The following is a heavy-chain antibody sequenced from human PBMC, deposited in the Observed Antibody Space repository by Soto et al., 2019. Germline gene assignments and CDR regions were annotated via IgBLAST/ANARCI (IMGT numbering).Heavy chain of an antibody. J-gene: IGHJ4*02. D-gene: IGHD3-22*01. CDR1: GVSLSTSAVG. CDR3: VHRHRDESDGGYYPLKFDY. Sequence: HITLKESGPALVKPTQTLTLTCTLSGVSLSTSAVGVGWIRQPPGKALEWLALIYWDDDKRYRPSLESRLNITQDTSKNQVVLRLANVDPADTGTYFCVHRHRDESDGGYYPLKFDYWGQGALVTVSS. V-gene: IGHV2-5*02. CDR2: IYWDDDK.